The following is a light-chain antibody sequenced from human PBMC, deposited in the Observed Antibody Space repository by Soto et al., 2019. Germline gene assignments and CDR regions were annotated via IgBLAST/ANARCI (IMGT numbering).Light chain of an antibody. CDR3: QSYYFDLNGEVV. Sequence: QSVLTQPPSVSGAPGQRVTISCTGSRSNIGGGYDVHWYQQLPGAAPKLLIFANTKRPSGVPDRFSGSKSGTSASLAITGLQAEDEADYFCQSYYFDLNGEVVFGGGTKVTVL. CDR1: RSNIGGGYD. V-gene: IGLV1-40*01. J-gene: IGLJ2*01. CDR2: ANT.